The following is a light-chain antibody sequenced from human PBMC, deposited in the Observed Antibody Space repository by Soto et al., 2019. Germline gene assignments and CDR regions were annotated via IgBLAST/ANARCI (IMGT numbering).Light chain of an antibody. CDR1: QGIGSW. V-gene: IGKV1-12*01. J-gene: IGKJ4*01. Sequence: DLQMTQSPSSVSASVGDRVTITCRASQGIGSWLAWYQQKPGKAPKLLIYAASSLQSGVPSRFRGSGSGTDFTLTISSLQPEAFAPYLCQQTNSFPLGFGGGTKVEVK. CDR2: AAS. CDR3: QQTNSFPLG.